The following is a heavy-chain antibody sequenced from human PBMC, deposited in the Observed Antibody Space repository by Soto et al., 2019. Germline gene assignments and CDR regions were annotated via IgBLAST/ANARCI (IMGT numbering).Heavy chain of an antibody. Sequence: PSETLSLTCAVYGGSFSGYYWTWIRQPPGTGLEWIGEINHSGSTNYNPSHKSRVTISVDTSKNQFSLKLTSVTAADTAVYYCARDKITGLFDYWGQGTLVTVS. D-gene: IGHD2-8*02. CDR1: GGSFSGYY. J-gene: IGHJ4*02. CDR3: ARDKITGLFDY. V-gene: IGHV4-34*01. CDR2: INHSGST.